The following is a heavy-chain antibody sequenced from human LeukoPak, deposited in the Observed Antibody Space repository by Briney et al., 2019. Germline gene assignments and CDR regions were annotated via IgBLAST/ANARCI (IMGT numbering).Heavy chain of an antibody. J-gene: IGHJ6*03. Sequence: AGGSLRLSCAASGFTFSSYAMTWVRQAPGKGLEWVSAISGSGGSAYYADSVKGRFTISRDNSKNTLYLQMNSLRAEDTAVYYCAKNGGSTRGYYHYYYMDVWGKGTTVTVSS. D-gene: IGHD6-13*01. V-gene: IGHV3-23*01. CDR1: GFTFSSYA. CDR2: ISGSGGSA. CDR3: AKNGGSTRGYYHYYYMDV.